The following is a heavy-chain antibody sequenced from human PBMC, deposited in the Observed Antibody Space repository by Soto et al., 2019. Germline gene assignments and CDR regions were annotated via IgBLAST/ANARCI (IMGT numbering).Heavy chain of an antibody. V-gene: IGHV1-8*01. Sequence: QVQLVQSGAEVKKPGASVKVSCKASGYTFTSYDINWVRQATGQGLEWMGWMNPNSGNTGYAQKFQGRVNMTRNTAISTSYMELSSLRSEDTAVYYCARVCSSTSCYVDYYYYMDVWGKGTTVTVSS. D-gene: IGHD2-2*01. CDR1: GYTFTSYD. J-gene: IGHJ6*03. CDR2: MNPNSGNT. CDR3: ARVCSSTSCYVDYYYYMDV.